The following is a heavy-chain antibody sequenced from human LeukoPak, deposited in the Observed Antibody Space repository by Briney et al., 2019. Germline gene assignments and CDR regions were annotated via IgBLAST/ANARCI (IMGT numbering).Heavy chain of an antibody. D-gene: IGHD3-10*01. Sequence: SETLSLTCTVSGGSISSGGYYWSWIRQPPGKGLEWIGYIYYSGSTYYNPSLKSRVTISVDTSKNQFSLKLSSVTAADTAVYYCARDRGSGSYYNGYWYFDLWGRGTLVTVSS. CDR2: IYYSGST. J-gene: IGHJ2*01. V-gene: IGHV4-31*03. CDR3: ARDRGSGSYYNGYWYFDL. CDR1: GGSISSGGYY.